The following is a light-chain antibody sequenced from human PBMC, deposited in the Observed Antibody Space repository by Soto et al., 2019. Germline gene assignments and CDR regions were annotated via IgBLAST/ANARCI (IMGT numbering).Light chain of an antibody. V-gene: IGLV4-60*02. Sequence: QSVLTQLSSASASLGSSVKLTCTLSSGHSSYIIAWHQQQPGKAPRYLMKLEASGGYDKGSGVPDRFSGSSSGADRYLTISNLQFEDEADYFCETWDTNTWVFGGGTKLTVL. J-gene: IGLJ3*02. CDR3: ETWDTNTWV. CDR2: LEASGGY. CDR1: SGHSSYI.